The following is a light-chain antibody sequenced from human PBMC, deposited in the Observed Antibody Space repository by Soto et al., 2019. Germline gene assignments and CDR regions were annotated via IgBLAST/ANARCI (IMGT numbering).Light chain of an antibody. V-gene: IGKV3-20*01. J-gene: IGKJ5*01. CDR2: GAS. CDR3: QQYGSSPSIT. CDR1: QSVSSSY. Sequence: VLTQSPVTLALYAVASPTLSGRASQSVSSSYLAWYQQKPGQAPRLLIYGASSRATGIPDRFSGSGSGTDFTLTIRRLEPEDFAVYYCQQYGSSPSITCGKGQRREIK.